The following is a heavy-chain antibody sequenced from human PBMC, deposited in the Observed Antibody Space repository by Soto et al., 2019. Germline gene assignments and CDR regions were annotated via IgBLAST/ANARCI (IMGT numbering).Heavy chain of an antibody. CDR3: ARCNRYIGYDVWRNRYGFDY. Sequence: SVKVSCKAAGGTFPNYAISWVRQAPGQGLEWMGGIIPIFGTTNYTQKFEGRVTISADESTNTAYMELSSLRSEDTAVYYCARCNRYIGYDVWRNRYGFDYWGQ. CDR2: IIPIFGTT. D-gene: IGHD3-16*01. V-gene: IGHV1-69*13. CDR1: GGTFPNYA. J-gene: IGHJ4*02.